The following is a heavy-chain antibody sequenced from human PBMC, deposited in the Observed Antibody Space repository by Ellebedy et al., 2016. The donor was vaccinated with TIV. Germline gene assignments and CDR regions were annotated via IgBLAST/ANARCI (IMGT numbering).Heavy chain of an antibody. CDR2: IDWDEDK. J-gene: IGHJ3*01. Sequence: SGPTLVXPTQTLTLTCTLSGFSLTTRGMCVSWIRQSPGKALEWLALIDWDEDKYYSPSLETRLTISKASSKNEVVLTMTNMDAGDTGTYFCARMRGILTPGDEGLGAFDLWGQGTRVTVSS. V-gene: IGHV2-70*01. D-gene: IGHD3-9*01. CDR1: GFSLTTRGMC. CDR3: ARMRGILTPGDEGLGAFDL.